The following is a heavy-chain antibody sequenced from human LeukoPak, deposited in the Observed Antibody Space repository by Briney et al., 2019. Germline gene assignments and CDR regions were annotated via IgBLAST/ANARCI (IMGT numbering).Heavy chain of an antibody. CDR3: ARDVRQRNAFDI. J-gene: IGHJ3*02. Sequence: TGGSLRLSCAASGFTFSSYAMSWVRQAPGKGLEWVANIKQDGSEKYYVDSVKGRFTISRDNAKNSLYLQMNSLRAEDTAVYYCARDVRQRNAFDIWGQGTMVTVSS. D-gene: IGHD6-25*01. CDR2: IKQDGSEK. CDR1: GFTFSSYA. V-gene: IGHV3-7*01.